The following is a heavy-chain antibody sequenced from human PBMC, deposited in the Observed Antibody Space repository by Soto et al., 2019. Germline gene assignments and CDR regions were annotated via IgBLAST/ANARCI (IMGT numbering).Heavy chain of an antibody. CDR1: GFSRSTSGVG. J-gene: IGHJ5*02. V-gene: IGHV2-5*02. D-gene: IGHD6-13*01. CDR3: AHTTRYSSSWYSVWFDP. Sequence: QITLKESGPTLVKPTQTLTLTCTFSGFSRSTSGVGVGWIRQPPGKALEWLALIYWDDDKRYSPSLKSRLTITKDPSKNQVVLTMTNMDPVDTATCCCAHTTRYSSSWYSVWFDPWGQGTLVTVSS. CDR2: IYWDDDK.